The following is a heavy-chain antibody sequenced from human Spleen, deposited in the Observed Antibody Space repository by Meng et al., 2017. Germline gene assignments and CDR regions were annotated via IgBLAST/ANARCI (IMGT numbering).Heavy chain of an antibody. CDR3: ARDPIGTFDL. Sequence: GESLKISCASSGFSFSYYAMNWVRQAPGKGLEWVSDISGSSSRTNYVDSVKGRFTISRDNPKNTLYLQMNSLRAEDTAVYYCARDPIGTFDLWGQGTLVTVSS. CDR1: GFSFSYYA. D-gene: IGHD1-26*01. CDR2: ISGSSSRT. J-gene: IGHJ4*02. V-gene: IGHV3-23*01.